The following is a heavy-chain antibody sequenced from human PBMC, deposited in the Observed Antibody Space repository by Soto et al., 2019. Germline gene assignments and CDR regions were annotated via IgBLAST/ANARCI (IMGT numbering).Heavy chain of an antibody. D-gene: IGHD7-27*01. V-gene: IGHV4-59*01. CDR1: GGSISSYY. CDR2: IYYSGST. J-gene: IGHJ5*02. CDR3: ARDLGPQRFDP. Sequence: QVQLQESGPGLVKPSETLSLTCTVSGGSISSYYWSWIRQPPGKGLEWIGYIYYSGSTNYNPSLKSXXTXSXXTSKNQFSLKLSSVTAADTAVYYCARDLGPQRFDPWGQGTLVTVSS.